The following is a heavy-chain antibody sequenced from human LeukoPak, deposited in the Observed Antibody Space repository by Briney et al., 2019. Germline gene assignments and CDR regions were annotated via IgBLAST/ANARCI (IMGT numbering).Heavy chain of an antibody. CDR1: EFTFSSYW. CDR2: ITQEGSEK. CDR3: ARVFGAGYSDY. V-gene: IGHV3-7*01. J-gene: IGHJ4*02. Sequence: PGGSLRLSCAASEFTFSSYWVSWVRQAPGKGLEWVASITQEGSEKYYVDSVKGRVTISRDNAKNSLYLQMNSLRAEDTAVHYCARVFGAGYSDYWGQGTLVTVSS. D-gene: IGHD4/OR15-4a*01.